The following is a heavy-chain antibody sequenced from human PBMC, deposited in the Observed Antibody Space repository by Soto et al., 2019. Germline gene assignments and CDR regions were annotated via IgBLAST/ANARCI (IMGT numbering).Heavy chain of an antibody. D-gene: IGHD2-21*01. CDR1: GFTFSSYE. J-gene: IGHJ4*02. Sequence: GGSLRLSCAASGFTFSSYEMNWVRQAPGKGLEWVSYISSSGSTIYYADSVKGRFTISRDNAKNSLYLQMNSLRAEDTAIYYCAIGNCGFFDHWGQGTLVTVSS. CDR2: ISSSGSTI. CDR3: AIGNCGFFDH. V-gene: IGHV3-48*03.